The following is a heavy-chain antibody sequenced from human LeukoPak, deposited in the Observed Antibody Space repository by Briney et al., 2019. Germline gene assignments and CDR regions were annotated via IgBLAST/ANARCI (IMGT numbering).Heavy chain of an antibody. J-gene: IGHJ4*02. D-gene: IGHD3-22*01. CDR3: AKARTYYYDSSGFDY. V-gene: IGHV3-74*01. CDR2: INSDGSRT. Sequence: GGSLRLSCAASGFTFSSYWMHWVRRAPGKGLMWVSRINSDGSRTTYADSVKGRFTISRDNSKNTLYLQMNSLRAEDTAVYYCAKARTYYYDSSGFDYWGQGTLVTVSS. CDR1: GFTFSSYW.